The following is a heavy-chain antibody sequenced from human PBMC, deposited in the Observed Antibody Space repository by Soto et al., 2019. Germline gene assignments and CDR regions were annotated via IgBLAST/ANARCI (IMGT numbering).Heavy chain of an antibody. CDR2: ISGSGGST. J-gene: IGHJ4*02. D-gene: IGHD3-3*01. V-gene: IGHV3-23*01. CDR3: ARLIWSGYSVDY. CDR1: GFTFSSYA. Sequence: GGSLRLSCAASGFTFSSYAMSWVRQAPGKGLEWVSAISGSGGSTYYADSVKGRFTISRDNSKNTLYLQTNSLRAEDTAVYYCARLIWSGYSVDYWGQGTLVTVSS.